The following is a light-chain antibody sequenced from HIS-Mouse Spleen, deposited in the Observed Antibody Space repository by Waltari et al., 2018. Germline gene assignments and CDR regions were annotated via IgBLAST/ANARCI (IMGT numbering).Light chain of an antibody. Sequence: SYELTQPPSVSVSPGQTARITCTGDALPTKPAYLYQQKSGQAPVLVIYEDSKRPSGIPERFSGSSSGTMATLTISGAQVEDEADYYCYSTDSSGNHRVFGGGTKLTVL. CDR3: YSTDSSGNHRV. V-gene: IGLV3-10*01. J-gene: IGLJ2*01. CDR1: ALPTKP. CDR2: EDS.